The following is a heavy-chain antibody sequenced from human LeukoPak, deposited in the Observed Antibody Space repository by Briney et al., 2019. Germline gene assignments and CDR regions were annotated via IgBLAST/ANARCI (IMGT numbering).Heavy chain of an antibody. CDR3: PGGNQNYYYYYMDG. CDR1: GGSFSGYY. V-gene: IGHV4-34*01. CDR2: INHSGST. J-gene: IGHJ6*03. Sequence: SETLSLTCAVYGGSFSGYYWSWIRQPPGKGLEWIGEINHSGSTNYNPSLKSRVTISVDTSKNQFSLKLSSVAAADTAFYYWPGGNQNYYYYYMDGWGKRTTVTSSS.